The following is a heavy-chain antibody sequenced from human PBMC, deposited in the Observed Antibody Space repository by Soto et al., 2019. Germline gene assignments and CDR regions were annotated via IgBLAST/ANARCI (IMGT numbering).Heavy chain of an antibody. CDR3: AKSFCSSSSCFFLWVDP. CDR2: ISGTGVPT. CDR1: GFTFSDYA. V-gene: IGHV3-23*01. D-gene: IGHD2-2*01. Sequence: EVQLLESGGGLVQPGGSLRLSCAASGFTFSDYAMSWVRQAPGKGLECLSLISGTGVPTLYAGSVKGRFSVSRDSSKNTLFLEMNDLRVDDTAIYYCAKSFCSSSSCFFLWVDPWGPGTLVTVSS. J-gene: IGHJ5*02.